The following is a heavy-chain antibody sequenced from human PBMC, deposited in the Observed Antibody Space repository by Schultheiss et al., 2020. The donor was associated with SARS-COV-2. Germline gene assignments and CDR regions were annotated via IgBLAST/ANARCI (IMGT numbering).Heavy chain of an antibody. D-gene: IGHD1-26*01. CDR1: GFTFSNAW. CDR3: ARDIRWEPDNWFDP. CDR2: ISSSGSTI. J-gene: IGHJ5*02. V-gene: IGHV3-11*04. Sequence: GGSLRLSCAASGFTFSNAWMSWVRQAPGKGLEWVSYISSSGSTIYYADSVKGRFTISRDNAKNSLYLQMNSLRAEDTAVYYCARDIRWEPDNWFDPWGQGTLVTVSS.